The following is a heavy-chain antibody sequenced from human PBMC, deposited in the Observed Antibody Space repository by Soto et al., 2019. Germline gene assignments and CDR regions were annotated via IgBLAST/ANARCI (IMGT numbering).Heavy chain of an antibody. Sequence: SETLSLTCAVYGGSFSGYYWSWIRRPPGKGLEWIGEINHSGSTNYNPSLKSRVTISVDTSKNQFSLKLSSVTAADTAVYYCARHYPIGNNWNYFDYWGQGTLVTVSS. D-gene: IGHD1-1*01. CDR1: GGSFSGYY. CDR3: ARHYPIGNNWNYFDY. CDR2: INHSGST. J-gene: IGHJ4*02. V-gene: IGHV4-34*01.